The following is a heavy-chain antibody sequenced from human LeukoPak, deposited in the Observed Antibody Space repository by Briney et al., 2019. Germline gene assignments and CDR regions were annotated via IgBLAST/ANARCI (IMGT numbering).Heavy chain of an antibody. CDR3: ARGRSIAAAGTFDY. D-gene: IGHD6-13*01. Sequence: GGSLRLSCAASGFTFSSYSMNWVRQAPGKGLEWVSYISSSSSTIYYADSVKGRFTISRDNAKNSLYLQMNSLRAEDTAVYYCARGRSIAAAGTFDYWGQGTLVTVSS. V-gene: IGHV3-48*04. CDR1: GFTFSSYS. CDR2: ISSSSSTI. J-gene: IGHJ4*02.